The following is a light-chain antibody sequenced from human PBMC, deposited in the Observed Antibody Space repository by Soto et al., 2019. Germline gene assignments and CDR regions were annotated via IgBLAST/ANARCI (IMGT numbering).Light chain of an antibody. CDR1: QSISKY. J-gene: IGKJ4*01. V-gene: IGKV1-39*01. Sequence: QMTQSPSSLSASVGDRVIITCRASQSISKYLNWYQQKPGNAPNLLIYAASSLQSGVPSRFSGSGSETELTITISSLRPEDGETYDCQQTFRIPLTFGGGTKVDNK. CDR2: AAS. CDR3: QQTFRIPLT.